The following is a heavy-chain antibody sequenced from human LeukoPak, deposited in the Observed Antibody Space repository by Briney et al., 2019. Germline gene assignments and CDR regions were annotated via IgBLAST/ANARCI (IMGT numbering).Heavy chain of an antibody. V-gene: IGHV1-46*01. J-gene: IGHJ5*02. CDR1: GYTFTSYY. D-gene: IGHD1-26*01. CDR3: ARGWVGSYSGVVRRFDP. Sequence: ASVTVSCKASGYTFTSYYMHWVRQAPGQGLEWMGIINPSGGSTSYAQKFQGRVTMTRDMSTSTVYMELSSLRSEDTAVYYCARGWVGSYSGVVRRFDPWGQGTLVTVSS. CDR2: INPSGGST.